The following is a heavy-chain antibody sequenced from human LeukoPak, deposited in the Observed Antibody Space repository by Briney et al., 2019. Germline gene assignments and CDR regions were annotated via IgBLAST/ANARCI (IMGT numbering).Heavy chain of an antibody. CDR3: ARHPYSSSWIDY. Sequence: SSETLSLTCTVSGGSISSSSYYWGWIRQPPGKGLEWIGSIYYSGSTYYNPSLKSRVTISVDTSKNQFSLKLSSVTAADTAVYYCARHPYSSSWIDYWGQGTLVTVSS. D-gene: IGHD6-13*01. CDR1: GGSISSSSYY. V-gene: IGHV4-39*01. J-gene: IGHJ4*02. CDR2: IYYSGST.